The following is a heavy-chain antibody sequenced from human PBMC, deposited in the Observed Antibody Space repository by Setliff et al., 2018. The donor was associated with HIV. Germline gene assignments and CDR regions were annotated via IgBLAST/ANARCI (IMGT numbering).Heavy chain of an antibody. CDR3: ARYKWNNWIFGWFDP. D-gene: IGHD1-20*01. CDR2: MWPDDNNK. CDR1: GFSFSNYG. V-gene: IGHV3-33*01. J-gene: IGHJ5*02. Sequence: GGSLRLSCAASGFSFSNYGMHWVRQAPGKGLEWVAFMWPDDNNKYYADSVKGRFTISRDNSKNILYLQMNSLKAEDTAVYYCARYKWNNWIFGWFDPWGQGTQVTVSS.